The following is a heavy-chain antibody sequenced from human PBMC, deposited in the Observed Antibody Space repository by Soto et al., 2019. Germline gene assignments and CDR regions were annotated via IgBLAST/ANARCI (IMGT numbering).Heavy chain of an antibody. CDR2: ISYDGSNK. J-gene: IGHJ6*02. Sequence: GGSLRLSCAAPGFTFSSYGMHWVRQAPGKGLEWVAVISYDGSNKYYADSVKGRFTISRDNSKNTLYLQMNSLRAEDTAVYYCAKDDNVEYSSSSGYYGMDVWGQGTTVTVSS. CDR1: GFTFSSYG. CDR3: AKDDNVEYSSSSGYYGMDV. V-gene: IGHV3-30*18. D-gene: IGHD6-6*01.